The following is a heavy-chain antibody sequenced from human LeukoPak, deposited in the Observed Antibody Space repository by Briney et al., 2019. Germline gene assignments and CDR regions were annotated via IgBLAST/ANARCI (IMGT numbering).Heavy chain of an antibody. CDR3: ASPIYYYNSSGYYPFDY. J-gene: IGHJ4*02. Sequence: SETLSLTCTVSGGSISSYYWSWIRQPPGKGLEWIGYIYYSGSTDYNPSLKSRVTISVDTSKNQFSLKLSSVTAADTAVYYCASPIYYYNSSGYYPFDYWGQGTLVTVSS. D-gene: IGHD3-22*01. CDR2: IYYSGST. V-gene: IGHV4-59*08. CDR1: GGSISSYY.